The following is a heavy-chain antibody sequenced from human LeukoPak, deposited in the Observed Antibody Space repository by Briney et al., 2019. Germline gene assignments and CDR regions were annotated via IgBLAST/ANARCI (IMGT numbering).Heavy chain of an antibody. V-gene: IGHV1-46*01. CDR2: INPSGGST. CDR3: ARVRVDEYGMDV. J-gene: IGHJ6*02. CDR1: GYTFTSYY. Sequence: ASVKVSCKASGYTFTSYYMHWVRQAPGQGLEWMGIINPSGGSTSYAQKFQGRVTMTRDTSTGTVYMELSSLRSEDTAVYYCARVRVDEYGMDVWGQGTTVTVSS. D-gene: IGHD3-10*01.